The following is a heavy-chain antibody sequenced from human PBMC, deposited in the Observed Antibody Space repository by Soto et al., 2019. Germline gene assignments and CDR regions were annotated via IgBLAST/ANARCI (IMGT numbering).Heavy chain of an antibody. J-gene: IGHJ4*02. D-gene: IGHD3-10*01. CDR2: IWYDGSNK. V-gene: IGHV3-33*01. CDR3: ARVRGVWADC. CDR1: GFTFSGYG. Sequence: QAQVVESGGGVVQPGGSLRLSCVVSGFTFSGYGMHWVRQAPGKGLEWVAVIWYDGSNKYYADSVKGRFTISRDNSKNILYLQVNSPRDEDTGVYYWARVRGVWADCWGQGTLVTVSS.